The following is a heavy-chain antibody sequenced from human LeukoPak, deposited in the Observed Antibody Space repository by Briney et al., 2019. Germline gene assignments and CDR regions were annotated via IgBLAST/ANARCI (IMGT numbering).Heavy chain of an antibody. Sequence: PGGSLRLSCATSGFTFSNYGMHWVRQAPGKGLEWVAVIYDDGSREHFADSVKGRFTISRDNSKNTVVLQMNSLRGEGTAVYYCARDLKSGYVDSWGQGTLVTVSS. CDR3: ARDLKSGYVDS. J-gene: IGHJ4*02. CDR2: IYDDGSRE. D-gene: IGHD3-3*01. V-gene: IGHV3-33*01. CDR1: GFTFSNYG.